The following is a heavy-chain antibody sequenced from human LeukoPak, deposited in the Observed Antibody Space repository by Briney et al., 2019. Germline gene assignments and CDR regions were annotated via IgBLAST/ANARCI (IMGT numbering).Heavy chain of an antibody. J-gene: IGHJ4*02. D-gene: IGHD3-10*01. CDR2: IHHSGST. CDR1: GFSISTGYY. V-gene: IGHV4-38-2*02. CDR3: ARSIQAGLLSGSHY. Sequence: PSETLSLTCTVSGFSISTGYYWGWIRQPPGKGLEWIGSIHHSGSTDYNRSLKSRVTISVDTSKNQFSLKLSSVTAADTAVYYCARSIQAGLLSGSHYWGQGTLVTVSS.